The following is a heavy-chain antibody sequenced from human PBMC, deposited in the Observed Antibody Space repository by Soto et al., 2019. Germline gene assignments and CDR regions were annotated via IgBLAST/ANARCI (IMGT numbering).Heavy chain of an antibody. CDR2: ISYDGSNK. CDR1: GFTFSSYG. CDR3: AKDRRPNLVTATYYFDY. Sequence: QVQLVESGGGVVQPGRSLRLSCAASGFTFSSYGMHWVRQAPGKGLEWVAVISYDGSNKYYADSVKGRFTISRDNSKNTLSLQRNSLRAEDTAVYYCAKDRRPNLVTATYYFDYWGQGTLVTVSS. D-gene: IGHD2-21*02. V-gene: IGHV3-30*18. J-gene: IGHJ4*02.